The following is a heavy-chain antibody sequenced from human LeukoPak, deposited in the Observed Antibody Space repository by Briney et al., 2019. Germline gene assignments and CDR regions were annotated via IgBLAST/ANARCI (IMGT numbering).Heavy chain of an antibody. D-gene: IGHD3-10*01. CDR2: LDPVDGET. J-gene: IGHJ1*01. Sequence: ASVKVSCKXSGYTLNALSIHWVRQAPGKGLEWMGGLDPVDGETIYAQRFQGRVTMTEDTSTDTAYLDLRSLRSDDTAVYYCTTSRRFYYGSGTFQYWGPGTLLTVSS. CDR1: GYTLNALS. V-gene: IGHV1-24*01. CDR3: TTSRRFYYGSGTFQY.